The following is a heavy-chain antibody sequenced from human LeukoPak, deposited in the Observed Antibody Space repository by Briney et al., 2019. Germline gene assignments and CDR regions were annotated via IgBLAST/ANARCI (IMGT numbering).Heavy chain of an antibody. J-gene: IGHJ6*04. D-gene: IGHD1-1*01. V-gene: IGHV4-30-2*01. CDR1: GGSISSGGYS. Sequence: PSETLSLTCAVSGGSISSGGYSWSWIRQPPGKGLEWIGYIYHSGSTYYNPSLKSRVTISVDRPKNQFSLKLSSVTAADTAVYYCARAGRRGYYGMDVWGKGTTVTVSS. CDR3: ARAGRRGYYGMDV. CDR2: IYHSGST.